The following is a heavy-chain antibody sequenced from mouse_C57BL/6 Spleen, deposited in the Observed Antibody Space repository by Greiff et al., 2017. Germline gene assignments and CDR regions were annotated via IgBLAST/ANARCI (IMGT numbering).Heavy chain of an antibody. D-gene: IGHD1-1*01. V-gene: IGHV1-82*01. CDR1: GYAFSSSW. J-gene: IGHJ4*01. CDR2: IYPGDGDT. Sequence: QVQLKQSGPELVKPGASVKISCKASGYAFSSSWMNWVKQRPGKGLEWIGRIYPGDGDTNYNGKFKGKATLTADKSSSTAYMQLSSLTSEDSAVYFCAREGGFTTVVGDYYAMDYWGQGTSVTVSS. CDR3: AREGGFTTVVGDYYAMDY.